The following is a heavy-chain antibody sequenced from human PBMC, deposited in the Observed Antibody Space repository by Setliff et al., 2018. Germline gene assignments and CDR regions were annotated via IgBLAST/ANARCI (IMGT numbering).Heavy chain of an antibody. CDR2: ISAYNGYI. D-gene: IGHD2-2*01. J-gene: IGHJ4*02. Sequence: ASVKVSCKASGYAFGSSGISWVRQAPGQGLEWMGWISAYNGYIVYAQKFQGRVTVTTDTSTTTAYMEVRSLRSDDTAVYCCARDRKEIVVKPPAASLDYWGQGTQVTVSS. CDR3: ARDRKEIVVKPPAASLDY. CDR1: GYAFGSSG. V-gene: IGHV1-18*01.